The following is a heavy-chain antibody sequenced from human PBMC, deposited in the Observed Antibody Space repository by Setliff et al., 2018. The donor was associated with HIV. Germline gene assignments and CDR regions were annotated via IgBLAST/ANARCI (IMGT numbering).Heavy chain of an antibody. CDR2: IIVTVDIA. CDR3: ARDRSYYPNYFDY. D-gene: IGHD1-26*01. J-gene: IGHJ4*02. Sequence: ASVKVSCKASGGTFSNSAINWVRQAPGQGLEWMGGIIVTVDIANYAQKFQGRVTITTDESTRTSYVELSSLRSEDTAVYYCARDRSYYPNYFDYWGQGTLVTVSS. V-gene: IGHV1-69*05. CDR1: GGTFSNSA.